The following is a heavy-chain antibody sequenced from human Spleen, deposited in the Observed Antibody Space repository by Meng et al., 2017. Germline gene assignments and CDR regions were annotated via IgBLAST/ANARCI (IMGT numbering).Heavy chain of an antibody. D-gene: IGHD6-13*01. CDR3: ARVGSSSWFVAD. V-gene: IGHV4-4*02. Sequence: PLEARAPGLWTSSGPLARTAAVPCGSISSSNWWSWVRQSPGKGLEWIGEIYDGGSTNYNPSLRSRVTISVDKSKNQFSLKLSSVTAADTAVYYCARVGSSSWFVADWGQGTLVTVSS. J-gene: IGHJ4*02. CDR2: IYDGGST. CDR1: CGSISSSNW.